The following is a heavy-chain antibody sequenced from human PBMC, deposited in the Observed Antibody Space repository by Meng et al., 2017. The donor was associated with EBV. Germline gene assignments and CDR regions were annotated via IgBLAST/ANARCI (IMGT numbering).Heavy chain of an antibody. CDR1: GDSISEYY. Sequence: VRLPDSGSGVVKPSETLTLTCTVSGDSISEYYLSWIRQPPGKGLEWIGYIHYSGSTYYNPAQKSRITISVDMSRNQFSLRLTSVISADMAVYYCARVNSDCGGVMCYKGWFDPWGQGTLVTVSS. CDR3: ARVNSDCGGVMCYKGWFDP. J-gene: IGHJ5*02. D-gene: IGHD2-21*01. V-gene: IGHV4-59*08. CDR2: IHYSGST.